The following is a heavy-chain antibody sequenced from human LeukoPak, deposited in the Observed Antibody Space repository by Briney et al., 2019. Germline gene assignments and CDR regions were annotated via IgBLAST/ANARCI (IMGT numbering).Heavy chain of an antibody. CDR2: IIPIFGTA. D-gene: IGHD6-6*01. Sequence: GASVKVSCKASGYTFTSYGISWVRQAPGQGLEWTGGIIPIFGTANYAQKFQGRVTITADESTSTAYMELSSLRSEDTAVYYCASFYSSSSLVYYYYMDVWGKGTTVTVSS. J-gene: IGHJ6*03. CDR3: ASFYSSSSLVYYYYMDV. V-gene: IGHV1-69*13. CDR1: GYTFTSYG.